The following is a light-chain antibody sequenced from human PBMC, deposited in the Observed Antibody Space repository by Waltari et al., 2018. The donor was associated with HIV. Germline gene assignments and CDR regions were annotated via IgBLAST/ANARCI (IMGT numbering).Light chain of an antibody. CDR1: ALPMQY. CDR3: QSADSSGTYWV. J-gene: IGLJ2*01. CDR2: KDT. Sequence: SYELTQPPSVSVSPGQTARITCSGDALPMQYAYWYQQHPGQTPVVVIYKDTERSAGIPVRFSGSRSGTTVTLTISEVQAEDEADDYCQSADSSGTYWVFGGVTKLTVL. V-gene: IGLV3-25*03.